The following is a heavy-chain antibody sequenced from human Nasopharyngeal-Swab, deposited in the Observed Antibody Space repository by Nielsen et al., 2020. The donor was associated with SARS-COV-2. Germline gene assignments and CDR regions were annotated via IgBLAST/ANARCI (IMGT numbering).Heavy chain of an antibody. Sequence: GSLRLSCAASGFTFSSYAMHWVRQAPGKGLEWVAVISYDGSNKYYADSVKGRFTISRDNSKNTLYLQMNSLKTEDTAVYYCTTGPFSWYYGMDVWGQGTTVTVSS. V-gene: IGHV3-30*04. CDR3: TTGPFSWYYGMDV. CDR2: ISYDGSNK. CDR1: GFTFSSYA. D-gene: IGHD2-15*01. J-gene: IGHJ6*02.